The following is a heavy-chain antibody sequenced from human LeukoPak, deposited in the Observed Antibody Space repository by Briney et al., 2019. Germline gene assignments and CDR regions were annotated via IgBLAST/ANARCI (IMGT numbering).Heavy chain of an antibody. J-gene: IGHJ3*02. CDR1: GGTFSSYA. CDR3: ARYDSSLLDAFDI. CDR2: IIPIFGTA. D-gene: IGHD3-22*01. V-gene: IGHV1-69*05. Sequence: SVKVSCKASGGTFSSYAISWVRQAPGQGLEWMGRIIPIFGTANYAQKFQGRVTITTDESTSTAYMELSSLRSEDTAVYYCARYDSSLLDAFDIWGQETMVTVSS.